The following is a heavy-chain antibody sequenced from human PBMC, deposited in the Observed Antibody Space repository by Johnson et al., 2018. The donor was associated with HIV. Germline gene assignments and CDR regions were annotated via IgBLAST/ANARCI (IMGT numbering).Heavy chain of an antibody. Sequence: EQLVESGGGVLRTGASLRLSCEGFGFIFDDYGLNWVRQGPGKGLEWVSGINWNGGNTGYADSVKGRCTISRDNDKSSVYMQMNNLRAEDTAFYYCARRDSGSLSFDLWGQGTMVTVSS. CDR3: ARRDSGSLSFDL. V-gene: IGHV3-20*04. D-gene: IGHD1-26*01. J-gene: IGHJ3*01. CDR1: GFIFDDYG. CDR2: INWNGGNT.